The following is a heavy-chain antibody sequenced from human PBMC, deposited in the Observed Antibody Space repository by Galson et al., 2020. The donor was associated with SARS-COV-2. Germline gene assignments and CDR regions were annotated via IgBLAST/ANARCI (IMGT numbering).Heavy chain of an antibody. V-gene: IGHV3-30*18. CDR3: AKDNTGYLYYFDY. CDR1: GLTFRTYG. D-gene: IGHD3-9*01. CDR2: VSYDGGNI. J-gene: IGHJ4*02. Sequence: TGESLRLSCAASGLTFRTYGMPWVRQAPGKGLEWVAAVSYDGGNIYSADSVKGRFTISRDNSKNTLFLQMDSLRAEDTAVYYCAKDNTGYLYYFDYWGQGTLVTGSA.